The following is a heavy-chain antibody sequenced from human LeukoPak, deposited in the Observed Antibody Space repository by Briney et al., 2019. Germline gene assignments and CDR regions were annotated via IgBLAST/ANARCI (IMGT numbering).Heavy chain of an antibody. Sequence: GGSLRLSCAASGFTFSSYGMHWVRQAPGKGLEWVSYISSSSSTIYYADSVKGRFTISRDNAKNSLYLQMNSLRAEDTAVYYCATAEYSSSSPFDYWGQGTLVTVSS. V-gene: IGHV3-48*01. CDR2: ISSSSSTI. CDR1: GFTFSSYG. J-gene: IGHJ4*02. D-gene: IGHD6-6*01. CDR3: ATAEYSSSSPFDY.